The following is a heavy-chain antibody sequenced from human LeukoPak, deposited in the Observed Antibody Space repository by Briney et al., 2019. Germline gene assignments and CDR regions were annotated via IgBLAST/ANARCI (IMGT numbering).Heavy chain of an antibody. J-gene: IGHJ5*02. Sequence: SETLSLTCSVSGDSIGSSSDYYVWIRQPPGKGLECVGSLQHGVNTYYNPSLKSRVTISVDRSKNQFSLKLSSVTAADTAVYYCSREIATAGNWFDPWGQGTLVTVSS. CDR1: GDSIGSSSDY. CDR3: SREIATAGNWFDP. V-gene: IGHV4-39*07. D-gene: IGHD6-13*01. CDR2: LQHGVNT.